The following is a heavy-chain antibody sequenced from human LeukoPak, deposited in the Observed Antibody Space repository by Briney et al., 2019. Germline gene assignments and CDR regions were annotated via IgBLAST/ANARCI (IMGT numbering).Heavy chain of an antibody. CDR3: ARSYGDYVNHYYYMDV. Sequence: GASVKVSCKASGYTFTGYYMHWVRQAPGQGLEWMGRINPNSGGTNYAQKFQGRVTMTRDTSISTAYMELSRLRSDDTAVYYCARSYGDYVNHYYYMDVWGKGTTVTVSS. J-gene: IGHJ6*03. CDR2: INPNSGGT. D-gene: IGHD4-17*01. CDR1: GYTFTGYY. V-gene: IGHV1-2*06.